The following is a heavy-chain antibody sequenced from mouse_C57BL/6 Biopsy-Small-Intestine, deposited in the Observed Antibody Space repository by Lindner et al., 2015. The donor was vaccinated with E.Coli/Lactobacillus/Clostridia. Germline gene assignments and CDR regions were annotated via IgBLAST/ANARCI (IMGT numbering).Heavy chain of an antibody. CDR2: ISTYNSNT. V-gene: IGHV1S127*01. CDR3: ARDPLYYDILTGYYKAHGMDV. CDR1: GYTFTNYA. D-gene: IGHD1-1*01. Sequence: SVKVSCKASGYTFTNYAISWVRQAPGRGLEWMGWISTYNSNTGYAQKFQGRVTMTKDTSTSTAYMELRSLRSDDTAVYYCARDPLYYDILTGYYKAHGMDVWGQGTTVTVSS. J-gene: IGHJ1*01.